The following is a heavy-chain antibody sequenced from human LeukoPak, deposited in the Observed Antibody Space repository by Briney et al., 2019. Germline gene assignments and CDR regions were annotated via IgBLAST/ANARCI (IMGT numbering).Heavy chain of an antibody. CDR1: GYTFTSYA. CDR2: INAGNGNT. Sequence: GASVKVSCKASGYTFTSYAMHWVRQAPGQRLEWMGWINAGNGNTKYSQKFQGRVTITRDTSASTAYMELSSLRSEDTAVYYCARGNVDTAMVLYYFDYWGQGTLVTVSS. CDR3: ARGNVDTAMVLYYFDY. V-gene: IGHV1-3*01. D-gene: IGHD5-18*01. J-gene: IGHJ4*02.